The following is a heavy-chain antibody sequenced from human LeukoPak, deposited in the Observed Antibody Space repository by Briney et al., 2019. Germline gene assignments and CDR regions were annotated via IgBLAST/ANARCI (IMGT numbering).Heavy chain of an antibody. CDR1: GGSISSGGYY. D-gene: IGHD3-3*01. J-gene: IGHJ4*02. CDR3: ARVSWGGHYDFWSGYHKQFDY. CDR2: IYHSGST. V-gene: IGHV4-30-2*01. Sequence: PSQTLSLTCTVSGGSISSGGYYWSWIRQPPGKGLEWIGYIYHSGSTYYNPSLKSRVTISVDRSKNQFSLKLSSVSAADTAVYYCARVSWGGHYDFWSGYHKQFDYWGQGTLVTVSS.